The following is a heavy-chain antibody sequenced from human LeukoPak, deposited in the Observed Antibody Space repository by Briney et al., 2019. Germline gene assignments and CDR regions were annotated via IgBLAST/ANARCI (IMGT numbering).Heavy chain of an antibody. CDR2: INPNSGGT. CDR3: ARDRYDILTGYYKPDAFDI. V-gene: IGHV1-2*02. CDR1: GYNFIGYY. D-gene: IGHD3-9*01. Sequence: ASVKVSCKASGYNFIGYYLHWVRQAPGHGLEWMGWINPNSGGTNYAQKFQGRVTMTRDTSISTAYMELSRLRSDDTAVYYCARDRYDILTGYYKPDAFDIWGQGTMVTVSS. J-gene: IGHJ3*02.